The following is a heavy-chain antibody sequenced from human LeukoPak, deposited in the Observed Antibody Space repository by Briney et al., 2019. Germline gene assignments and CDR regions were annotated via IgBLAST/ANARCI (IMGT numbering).Heavy chain of an antibody. CDR2: ISYDGSNK. D-gene: IGHD3-3*01. V-gene: IGHV3-30-3*01. CDR3: ARDSYFDFWSGSPRLDY. CDR1: GLTFSSYA. Sequence: PGRSLRLSCAASGLTFSSYAMHWVRQAPGKGLEWVAVISYDGSNKYYADSVKGRFTISRDNSKNTLYLQMNSLRAEDTAVYYCARDSYFDFWSGSPRLDYWGQGTLVTVSS. J-gene: IGHJ4*02.